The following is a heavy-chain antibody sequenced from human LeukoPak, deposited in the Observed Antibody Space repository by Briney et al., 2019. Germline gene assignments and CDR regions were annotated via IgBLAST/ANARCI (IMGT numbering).Heavy chain of an antibody. CDR3: ARGPHSSSSFYYYYMDV. J-gene: IGHJ6*03. V-gene: IGHV3-23*01. CDR1: GFTFSSYA. Sequence: GGSLRLSCAASGFTFSSYAMSWVRQAPGKGLEWVSAISGSGGSTYYADSVKGRFTISRDNSKNTLYLQMNSLRAEDTAVYYCARGPHSSSSFYYYYMDVWGKGTTVTVSS. CDR2: ISGSGGST. D-gene: IGHD6-6*01.